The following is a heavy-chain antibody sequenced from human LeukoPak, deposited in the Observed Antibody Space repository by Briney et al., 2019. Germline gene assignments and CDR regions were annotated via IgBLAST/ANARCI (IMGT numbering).Heavy chain of an antibody. Sequence: PGASLRLSCAASGFTFSSYAMSWVRQAPGKGLEWVSAISGSGVSTYYADSVKGRFTISRDNSKNTLYLQMNSLRAEDTAVYYCAKKGGYSYGAYYYYGMDVWGQGTTVTVSS. V-gene: IGHV3-23*01. J-gene: IGHJ6*02. CDR3: AKKGGYSYGAYYYYGMDV. CDR2: ISGSGVST. CDR1: GFTFSSYA. D-gene: IGHD5-18*01.